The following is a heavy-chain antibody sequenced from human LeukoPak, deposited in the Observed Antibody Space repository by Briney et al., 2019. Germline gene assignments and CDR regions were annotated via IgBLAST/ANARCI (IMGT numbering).Heavy chain of an antibody. Sequence: SETLSLTCTVSGGSISSYYWSWIRQPAGKGLEWIGRIYTSGSTNYNPSLKSRVTMSVDTSKNQFSLKLSSVTAADTAVYYCARDSGIAAAGTCPLAYWGQGTLVTVSS. CDR3: ARDSGIAAAGTCPLAY. CDR1: GGSISSYY. J-gene: IGHJ4*02. CDR2: IYTSGST. V-gene: IGHV4-4*07. D-gene: IGHD6-13*01.